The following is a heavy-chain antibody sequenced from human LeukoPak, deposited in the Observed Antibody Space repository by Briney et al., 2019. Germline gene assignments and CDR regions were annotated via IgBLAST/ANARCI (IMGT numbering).Heavy chain of an antibody. CDR3: AKVRFCSGATCYPDDY. Sequence: GGSLRLSCAASGFTFSDYGMHWVRQAPGKGLEWVAFIRYDGNTKYYADSVKGRFAISRDNSKNTLYLQMNSLRPEDTAVYYCAKVRFCSGATCYPDDYWGQGTLVTVSS. CDR2: IRYDGNTK. D-gene: IGHD2-15*01. V-gene: IGHV3-30*02. J-gene: IGHJ4*02. CDR1: GFTFSDYG.